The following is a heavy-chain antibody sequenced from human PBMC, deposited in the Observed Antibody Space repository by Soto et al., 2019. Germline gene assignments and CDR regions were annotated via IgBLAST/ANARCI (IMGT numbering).Heavy chain of an antibody. V-gene: IGHV3-48*01. CDR3: ARGGAYGDLDY. Sequence: GGSLRLSCAASGFTFSSYSMNWVRQAPGKGLEWVSYISSSSSTIYYADSVKGRFTISRDNAKNSLYLQMNSLRAEDTAVYYCARGGAYGDLDYWGQGTLVTVSS. CDR2: ISSSSSTI. J-gene: IGHJ4*02. CDR1: GFTFSSYS. D-gene: IGHD4-17*01.